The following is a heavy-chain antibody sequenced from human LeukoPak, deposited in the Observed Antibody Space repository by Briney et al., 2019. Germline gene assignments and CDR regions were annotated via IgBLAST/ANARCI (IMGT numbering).Heavy chain of an antibody. J-gene: IGHJ6*03. D-gene: IGHD3-22*01. CDR3: ARDEEDYYDSSGYNYYYYYMDV. CDR1: GGSISSYY. V-gene: IGHV4-4*07. CDR2: IYTSGST. Sequence: SETLSLTCTVSGGSISSYYWSWIRQPAGKGLEWIGRIYTSGSTNYNPSLKSRVTMSVDTSKNQFSLKLSSMTAADTAVYYCARDEEDYYDSSGYNYYYYYMDVWGKGTTVTVSS.